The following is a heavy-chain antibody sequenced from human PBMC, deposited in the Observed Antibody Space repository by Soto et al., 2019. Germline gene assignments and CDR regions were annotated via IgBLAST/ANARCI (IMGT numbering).Heavy chain of an antibody. V-gene: IGHV5-51*01. CDR2: IYPGDSDT. CDR3: ARHTQLLVGGYYYGMDV. Sequence: GESLKISCKGSGYSFTSYWIGWVRQRPGKGLEWMGIIYPGDSDTRYSPSFQGQVTISADKSISTAYLQWSSLEASDTAMYYCARHTQLLVGGYYYGMDVWGQGTTVTVSS. D-gene: IGHD2-2*01. CDR1: GYSFTSYW. J-gene: IGHJ6*02.